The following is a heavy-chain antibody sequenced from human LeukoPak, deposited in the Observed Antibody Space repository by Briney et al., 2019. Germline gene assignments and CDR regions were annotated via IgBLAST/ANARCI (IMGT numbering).Heavy chain of an antibody. Sequence: PGGSLRLSCAASGFTFSSYGVHWVRQAPGKGLEWVAVISYDGSNKYYADSVKGRFTISRDNSKNTLYLQMNSLRAEDTAVYYCAKDAPIFNDAFDIWGQGKMVTVSS. CDR2: ISYDGSNK. CDR3: AKDAPIFNDAFDI. V-gene: IGHV3-30*18. J-gene: IGHJ3*02. CDR1: GFTFSSYG.